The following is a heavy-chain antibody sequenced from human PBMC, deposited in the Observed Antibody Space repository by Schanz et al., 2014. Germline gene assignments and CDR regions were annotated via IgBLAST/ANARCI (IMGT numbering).Heavy chain of an antibody. Sequence: QLQLQESGPGLVKPSETLSLTCTVSGGSISSSTYWWGWIRQPPGKGLEWIGGSYYSGTTYYNPSRKSRLTMSVDTSKNQFSLRLSSVTAADTAIYYCSRGECSSTSCHEVAPPDDWGQGTLVTVSS. CDR1: GGSISSSTYW. V-gene: IGHV4-39*07. CDR2: SYYSGTT. CDR3: SRGECSSTSCHEVAPPDD. D-gene: IGHD2-2*01. J-gene: IGHJ4*02.